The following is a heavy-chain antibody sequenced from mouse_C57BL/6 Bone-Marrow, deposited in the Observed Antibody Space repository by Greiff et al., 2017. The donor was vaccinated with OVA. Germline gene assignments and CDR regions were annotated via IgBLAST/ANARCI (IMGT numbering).Heavy chain of an antibody. CDR3: ARFYDFSYYFDY. Sequence: EVQLQQSGPELVKPGASVKMSCKASGYTFTDYNMHWVKQSHGKSLEWIGYINPNNGGTSYNQKFKGKATLTVNKSSSTAYMELRSLTSEDSAVYYCARFYDFSYYFDYWGQGTTLTVSS. D-gene: IGHD2-3*01. J-gene: IGHJ2*01. CDR2: INPNNGGT. CDR1: GYTFTDYN. V-gene: IGHV1-22*01.